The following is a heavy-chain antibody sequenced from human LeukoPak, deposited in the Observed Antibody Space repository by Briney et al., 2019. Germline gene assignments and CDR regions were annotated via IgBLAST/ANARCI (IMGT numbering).Heavy chain of an antibody. D-gene: IGHD3-3*01. CDR3: ARGSRLPANYDFWSGYEG. Sequence: ASVKVSCKASGYTFTGYYMHWVRQAPGQGLEWMGWINPNSGGTNYAQKFQGRVTMTRDTSISTAYMELSRLRSDDTAVYYCARGSRLPANYDFWSGYEGWGQGTLVTVSS. CDR2: INPNSGGT. CDR1: GYTFTGYY. J-gene: IGHJ4*02. V-gene: IGHV1-2*02.